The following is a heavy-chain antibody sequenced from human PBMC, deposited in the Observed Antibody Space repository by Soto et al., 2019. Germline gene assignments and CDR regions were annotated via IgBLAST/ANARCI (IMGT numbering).Heavy chain of an antibody. CDR2: ISYDGSNK. J-gene: IGHJ4*02. V-gene: IGHV3-30-3*01. D-gene: IGHD5-18*01. CDR1: GFTFSSYA. CDR3: ARYPDTAMVHHFDY. Sequence: QVQLVESGGRVVLPGRFLRLSCAASGFTFSSYAMHWVRQAPGKGLEWVAVISYDGSNKYYADSVKGPFTISRDNSKNTLYLQMNNLRAEDTAVYYCARYPDTAMVHHFDYCGQLTLLTVSS.